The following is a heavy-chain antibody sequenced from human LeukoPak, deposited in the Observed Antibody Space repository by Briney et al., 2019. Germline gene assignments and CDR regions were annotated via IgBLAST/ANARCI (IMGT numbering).Heavy chain of an antibody. CDR1: GYTFTSYG. Sequence: GASVKVSCKASGYTFTSYGISWVRQAPGQGLEWMGWISAYNGNTNYAQKLQGRVTMTTDTSTSTAYMELRSLRSDDTAVYYCARDYVEYYDILTCTNWFDPWGQGTLVTVSS. J-gene: IGHJ5*02. V-gene: IGHV1-18*01. CDR3: ARDYVEYYDILTCTNWFDP. D-gene: IGHD3-9*01. CDR2: ISAYNGNT.